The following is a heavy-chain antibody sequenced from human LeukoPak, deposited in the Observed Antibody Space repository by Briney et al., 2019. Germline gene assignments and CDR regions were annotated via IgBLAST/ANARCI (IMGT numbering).Heavy chain of an antibody. Sequence: GGSLRLSCAASGFTFSSYGMHWVRQAPGKGLEWVAVIWYDGSNKYYADSVKGRFTISRDNSKNTLYLQLNSLTAEDTAVYYCARDDPWGGYYFDYWGQGTLVTVSS. CDR2: IWYDGSNK. D-gene: IGHD7-27*01. V-gene: IGHV3-33*01. CDR3: ARDDPWGGYYFDY. CDR1: GFTFSSYG. J-gene: IGHJ4*02.